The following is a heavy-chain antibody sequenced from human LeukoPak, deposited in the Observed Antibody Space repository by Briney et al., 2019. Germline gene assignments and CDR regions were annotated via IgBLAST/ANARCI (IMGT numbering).Heavy chain of an antibody. V-gene: IGHV3-23*01. CDR3: AKDVLRHGVVSHFDP. Sequence: GGSLRLSCAASGFTFSSYAMSWVRQAPGKGLEWVSAISGSGGSTYYADSVKGRFTISRDNSKNTLYLQMNSLRAEDTAVYYCAKDVLRHGVVSHFDPWGQGTLVTVSS. CDR2: ISGSGGST. D-gene: IGHD3-3*01. J-gene: IGHJ5*02. CDR1: GFTFSSYA.